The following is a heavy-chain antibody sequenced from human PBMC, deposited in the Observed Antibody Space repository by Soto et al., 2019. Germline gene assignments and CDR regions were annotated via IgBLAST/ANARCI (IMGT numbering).Heavy chain of an antibody. CDR2: INAGNGNT. Sequence: ASVKVSCQASGYTFTSYAMHWVRQAPGQRLEWMGWINAGNGNTKYSQKFQGRVTITRDTSASTDFMELSSLRSEDTAVYYCARQGQLSHYYYYGMDVWGQGTTVTVSS. CDR3: ARQGQLSHYYYYGMDV. D-gene: IGHD1-1*01. V-gene: IGHV1-3*01. CDR1: GYTFTSYA. J-gene: IGHJ6*02.